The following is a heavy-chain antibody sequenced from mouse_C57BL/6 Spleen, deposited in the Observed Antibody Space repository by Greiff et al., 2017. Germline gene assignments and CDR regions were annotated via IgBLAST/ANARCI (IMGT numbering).Heavy chain of an antibody. CDR1: GFTFSDYG. Sequence: EVKLVESGGGLVKPGGSLKLSCAASGFTFSDYGMHWVRQAPEKGLEWVAYISSGSSTIYYADTVKGRFTISRDTATNTLFLQMTSLRSEDTAMYYCARYPDVSYYYAMDYWGQGTSVTVSS. J-gene: IGHJ4*01. CDR2: ISSGSSTI. CDR3: ARYPDVSYYYAMDY. V-gene: IGHV5-17*01.